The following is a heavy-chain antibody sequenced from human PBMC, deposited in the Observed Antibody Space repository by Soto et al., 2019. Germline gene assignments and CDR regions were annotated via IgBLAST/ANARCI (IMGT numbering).Heavy chain of an antibody. CDR1: GYTFTSYY. Sequence: ASVKVSCKASGYTFTSYYMHWVRQAPGQGLEWMGIINPSGGSTSYAQKFQGRVTMTRDTSTSTVYMELSSLRSEDTAVYYCARDRGSMVRGRAFDYWGQGTLVTVSS. CDR2: INPSGGST. J-gene: IGHJ4*02. D-gene: IGHD3-10*01. CDR3: ARDRGSMVRGRAFDY. V-gene: IGHV1-46*03.